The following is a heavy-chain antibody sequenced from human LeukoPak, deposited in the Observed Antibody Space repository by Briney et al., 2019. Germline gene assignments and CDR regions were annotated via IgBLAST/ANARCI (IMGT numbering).Heavy chain of an antibody. CDR1: GGSISSYY. CDR3: ARRRSGYNSFDY. Sequence: SETLSLTCTVSGGSISSYYWSWIRQPPGKGLEWIGYIYTSGSTNYNPSLKSRVTISVDTSKNQFSLRLSSVTAADTAVYYCARRRSGYNSFDYWGQGTLVTVSS. J-gene: IGHJ4*02. V-gene: IGHV4-4*09. D-gene: IGHD3-3*01. CDR2: IYTSGST.